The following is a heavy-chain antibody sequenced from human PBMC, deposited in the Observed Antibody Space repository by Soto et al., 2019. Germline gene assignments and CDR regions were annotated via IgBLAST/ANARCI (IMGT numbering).Heavy chain of an antibody. CDR2: ISPYNDYT. V-gene: IGHV1-18*01. CDR3: ARGGYYDNSWGKLSHYGLDV. D-gene: IGHD3-16*01. J-gene: IGHJ6*02. CDR1: GYTFIRYG. Sequence: QVRLAQSANEVKKPGASVRVSCKAAGYTFIRYGIAWVRQAPGQGLEWMGWISPYNDYTVYAQKFQGRVSMTADTSTRTVYMNLRGLKSDATAVYYCARGGYYDNSWGKLSHYGLDVWGQGTSVSVSS.